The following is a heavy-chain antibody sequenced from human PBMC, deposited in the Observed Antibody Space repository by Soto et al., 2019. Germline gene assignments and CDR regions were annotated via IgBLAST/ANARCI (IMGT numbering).Heavy chain of an antibody. V-gene: IGHV5-51*01. CDR2: IYPGDSDT. CDR3: AASIFYYGMDV. Sequence: PGESLKISCKGSGYTFTNYWIGWVRQMPGKGLEWMGIIYPGDSDTKYNPSFQGQVTISADKSITTTYLQWSSLKASDTAIYYCAASIFYYGMDVWGQGTTVTVSS. J-gene: IGHJ6*02. CDR1: GYTFTNYW.